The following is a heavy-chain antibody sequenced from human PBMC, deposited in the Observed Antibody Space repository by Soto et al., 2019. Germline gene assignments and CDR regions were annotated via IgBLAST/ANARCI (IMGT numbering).Heavy chain of an antibody. Sequence: SETLSLTCTVSGGSISSSSYYWGWIRQPPGKGLEWIGSVYYSGTSYYNPSLKSRVTISVDTSKNQFSLKLSSVTAADTAVYYCARQKALTHTLFDYWGQGTLVTVSS. CDR2: VYYSGTS. J-gene: IGHJ4*02. V-gene: IGHV4-39*01. D-gene: IGHD2-2*02. CDR3: ARQKALTHTLFDY. CDR1: GGSISSSSYY.